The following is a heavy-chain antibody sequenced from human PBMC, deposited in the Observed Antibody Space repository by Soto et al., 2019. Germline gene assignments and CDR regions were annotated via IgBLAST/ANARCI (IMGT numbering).Heavy chain of an antibody. Sequence: QVQLVQSGAEVKKPGASVKVSCKASGYTFTSYGISWVRQAPGQGLEWMGWISAYNGNTNYAQKLQGRVTMTTDTSTSTAYMELRSLRSDDTAVYYCERDLLLGFVAANNDAFDIWGQGTMVTVSS. CDR3: ERDLLLGFVAANNDAFDI. CDR2: ISAYNGNT. CDR1: GYTFTSYG. J-gene: IGHJ3*02. V-gene: IGHV1-18*01. D-gene: IGHD2-15*01.